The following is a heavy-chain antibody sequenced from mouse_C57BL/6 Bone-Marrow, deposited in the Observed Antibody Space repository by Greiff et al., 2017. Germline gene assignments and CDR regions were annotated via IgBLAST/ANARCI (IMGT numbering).Heavy chain of an antibody. V-gene: IGHV1-9*01. CDR3: ARGLIWVAY. J-gene: IGHJ3*01. CDR2: LLPGSGST. D-gene: IGHD3-1*01. Sequence: VQLQQSGAELMKPGASVKLSCKATGYTFTGYWIEWVKQRPGHGLEWIGELLPGSGSTNYNEKFKGKATFTADPSSNTSYMQLSSLTTEDSAIYCWARGLIWVAYWGQGTLVTVSA. CDR1: GYTFTGYW.